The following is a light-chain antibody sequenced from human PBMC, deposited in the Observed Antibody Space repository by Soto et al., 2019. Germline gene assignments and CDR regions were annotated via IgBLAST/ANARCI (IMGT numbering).Light chain of an antibody. Sequence: QSVLTQPPSVSGAPGQTVTISCTGSSSNIGAGYDVHWYQQLPGTAPKLLIYKNNNRPSGVPDRFSGSKSGTSPSLAITGLHTEDEADYYCQSYDTSLSGWVFGGGTKLTVL. CDR3: QSYDTSLSGWV. CDR1: SSNIGAGYD. V-gene: IGLV1-40*01. J-gene: IGLJ3*02. CDR2: KNN.